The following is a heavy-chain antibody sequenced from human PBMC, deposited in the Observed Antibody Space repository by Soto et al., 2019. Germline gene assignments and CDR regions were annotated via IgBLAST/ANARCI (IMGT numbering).Heavy chain of an antibody. D-gene: IGHD3-16*01. CDR3: AKFRGPSYSYYYMDV. V-gene: IGHV3-23*01. CDR1: GFTFGTYA. J-gene: IGHJ6*03. CDR2: ISGSGRTT. Sequence: EVQLLESGGGLVQPGGSLRLSCAASGFTFGTYAMNWLRQAPGRGLECVSFISGSGRTTYYADSVKGRFTVSRDNSKNTMYRQMNSLRAEDTALYYCAKFRGPSYSYYYMDVWGKGTTVTVSS.